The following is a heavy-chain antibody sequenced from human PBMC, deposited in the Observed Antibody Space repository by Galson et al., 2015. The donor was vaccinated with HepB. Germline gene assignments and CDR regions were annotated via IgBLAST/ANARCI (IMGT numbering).Heavy chain of an antibody. J-gene: IGHJ5*02. CDR1: GYTFTSYG. V-gene: IGHV1-18*01. CDR2: ISTNNGNT. CDR3: ARDGADCSSNNCYKWFDP. Sequence: SVKVSCKASGYTFTSYGLNWVRKAPGQGLEWMGWISTNNGNTNYAQKLQGRVTMTTDTSTSTAYVELRSLRSDDTAVYYCARDGADCSSNNCYKWFDPWGQGTLVTVSS. D-gene: IGHD2-2*02.